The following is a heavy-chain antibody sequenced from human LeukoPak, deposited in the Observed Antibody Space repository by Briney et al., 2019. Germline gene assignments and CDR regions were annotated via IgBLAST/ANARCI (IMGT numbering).Heavy chain of an antibody. CDR2: SSGSGATI. CDR1: GFTLSDYY. Sequence: PGGSLRLSCVVSGFTLSDYYMSWIRQAPGKGLEWISYSSGSGATIYYAASVKGRFTISRDNAKNSVYLQMNSLRAEDTAVYYCARGRFNYDSTGYSSFYYWGQGTLVTVSS. V-gene: IGHV3-11*04. J-gene: IGHJ4*02. CDR3: ARGRFNYDSTGYSSFYY. D-gene: IGHD3-22*01.